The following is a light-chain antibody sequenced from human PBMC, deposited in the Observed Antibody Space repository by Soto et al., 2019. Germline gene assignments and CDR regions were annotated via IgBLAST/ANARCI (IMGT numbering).Light chain of an antibody. V-gene: IGKV2-30*02. CDR1: QSLVHSDGIAY. CDR3: MQGTHWPIT. CDR2: KVS. J-gene: IGKJ5*01. Sequence: DGVMTPSPLSLPVTLGQPASISCRSNQSLVHSDGIAYFGWFQQRPGRSPRRLIYKVSNRDSGVPARFSGSGSGTDFALKISRVEAEDVGVYYCMQGTHWPITFGQGTRLEIK.